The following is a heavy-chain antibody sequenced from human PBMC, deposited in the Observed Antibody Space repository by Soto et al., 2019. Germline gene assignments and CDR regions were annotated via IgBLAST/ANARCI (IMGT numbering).Heavy chain of an antibody. D-gene: IGHD6-13*01. Sequence: GGSLRLSCAASGFTFDDYAMHWVRQAPGKGLEWVSGISWNSGSIGYADSVKGRFTISRDNAKNSLYLQMNSLRAEDTALYYCAKAPGAAAGLTNFDYWGQGTLVTVSS. CDR3: AKAPGAAAGLTNFDY. J-gene: IGHJ4*02. CDR1: GFTFDDYA. CDR2: ISWNSGSI. V-gene: IGHV3-9*01.